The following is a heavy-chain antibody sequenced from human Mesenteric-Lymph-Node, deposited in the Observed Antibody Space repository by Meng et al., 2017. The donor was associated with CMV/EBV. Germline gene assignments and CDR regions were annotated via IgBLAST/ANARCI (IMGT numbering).Heavy chain of an antibody. J-gene: IGHJ5*01. CDR1: GGTLSSYV. V-gene: IGHV1-69*04. D-gene: IGHD3-16*01. Sequence: SVKVSCKASGGTLSSYVISWVRQAPGQGLEWMGRIIPIIGRPHHEQRFQDRVSITADKATSTVYMELRTLTSEDTAVYFCASDITGNSYAYDSWGQGTLVTVSS. CDR2: IIPIIGRP. CDR3: ASDITGNSYAYDS.